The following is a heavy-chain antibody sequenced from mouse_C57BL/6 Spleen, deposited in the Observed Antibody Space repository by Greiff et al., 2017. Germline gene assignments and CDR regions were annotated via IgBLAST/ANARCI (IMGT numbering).Heavy chain of an antibody. CDR2: IDPNSGGT. CDR3: AREEAYYDYDGAWFAY. Sequence: VQLQQPGAELVKPGASVKLSCKASGYTFTSYWMHWVKQRPGRGLEWIGRIDPNSGGTKYNEKFKSKATLTVDKPSSTAYMQLSILTSEDSAVYYCAREEAYYDYDGAWFAYWGQGTLVTVSA. D-gene: IGHD2-4*01. V-gene: IGHV1-72*01. CDR1: GYTFTSYW. J-gene: IGHJ3*01.